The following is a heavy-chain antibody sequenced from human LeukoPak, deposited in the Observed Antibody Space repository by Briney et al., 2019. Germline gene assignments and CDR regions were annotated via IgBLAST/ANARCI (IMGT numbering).Heavy chain of an antibody. CDR2: INPNSGGT. CDR3: AKYYYDSYEGYYFDY. CDR1: GYTFTGSY. V-gene: IGHV1-2*02. J-gene: IGHJ4*02. D-gene: IGHD3-22*01. Sequence: ASVKVSCKASGYTFTGSYMHWVRQAPGQGLEWMGWINPNSGGTNYAQKFQGRVTMTRDTSISIAYMELSRLKSDDTAFYYCAKYYYDSYEGYYFDYWGQGTLVTVSS.